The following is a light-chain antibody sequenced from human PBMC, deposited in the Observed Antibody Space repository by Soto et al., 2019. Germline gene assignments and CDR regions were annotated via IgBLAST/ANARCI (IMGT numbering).Light chain of an antibody. CDR2: DAS. V-gene: IGKV1-5*01. CDR1: QSIDTW. CDR3: QQYDNFSPT. Sequence: QMTQSPSTLSASVGDRVTITCRASQSIDTWLAWYQQKPGKAPRLLIYDASDLESGVPSRFSGSGSGTEFTLTINGLQTDDIATYYCQQYDNFSPTFGPGTKVAIK. J-gene: IGKJ3*01.